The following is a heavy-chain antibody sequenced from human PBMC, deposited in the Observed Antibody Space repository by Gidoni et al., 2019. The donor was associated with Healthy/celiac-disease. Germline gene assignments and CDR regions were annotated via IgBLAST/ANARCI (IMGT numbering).Heavy chain of an antibody. Sequence: QVQLQVSRPGLVTPSATLSLTCTFSGVSISSYYWTWIRQPPGKGLEWIGYIYYSGSTNYNPSLKSRVTISVDTSKNQFSLKLSSVTAADTAVYYCARAPPRRGYRYYGRDVWGQGTTVNVSS. CDR2: IYYSGST. J-gene: IGHJ6*02. V-gene: IGHV4-59*01. D-gene: IGHD5-12*01. CDR1: GVSISSYY. CDR3: ARAPPRRGYRYYGRDV.